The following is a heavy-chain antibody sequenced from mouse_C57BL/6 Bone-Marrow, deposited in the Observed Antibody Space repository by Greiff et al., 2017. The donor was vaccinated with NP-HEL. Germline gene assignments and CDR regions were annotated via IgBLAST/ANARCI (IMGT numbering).Heavy chain of an antibody. CDR3: AITRYYYAMDY. CDR2: IYPGSGST. CDR1: GYTFTSYW. Sequence: QVHVKQSGAELVKPGASVKMSCKASGYTFTSYWITWVKQRPGQGLEWIGDIYPGSGSTNYNEKFKSKATLTVDTSSSTAYMQLSSLTSEDSAVYYCAITRYYYAMDYWGPGTSVTVSS. J-gene: IGHJ4*01. V-gene: IGHV1-55*01.